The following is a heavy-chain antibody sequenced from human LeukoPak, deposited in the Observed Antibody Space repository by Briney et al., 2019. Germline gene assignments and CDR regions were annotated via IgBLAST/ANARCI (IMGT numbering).Heavy chain of an antibody. CDR2: IYYSGST. J-gene: IGHJ4*02. Sequence: PSETLSLTCTVSGGSISSSSYYWGWIRQPPGKGLEWIGSIYYSGSTYYNPSLKSRVTTSVGTSKNQFSLKLSSVTAADTAVYYCASKGATYSSSWYYFDYWGQGTLVTVSS. V-gene: IGHV4-39*01. CDR1: GGSISSSSYY. CDR3: ASKGATYSSSWYYFDY. D-gene: IGHD6-13*01.